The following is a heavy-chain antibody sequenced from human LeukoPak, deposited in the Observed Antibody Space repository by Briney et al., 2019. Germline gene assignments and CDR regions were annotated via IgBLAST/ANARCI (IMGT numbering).Heavy chain of an antibody. CDR2: INPNSGGT. Sequence: ASVKVSCKASGYTFTGYYMYWVRQAPGQGLEWMGWINPNSGGTKYAQKFQGRVTMTRDTSISTAYMELSRLRSDDTAVYYCARDLTQSSSSRGYWGQGTLVTVSS. V-gene: IGHV1-2*02. CDR3: ARDLTQSSSSRGY. CDR1: GYTFTGYY. J-gene: IGHJ4*02. D-gene: IGHD6-6*01.